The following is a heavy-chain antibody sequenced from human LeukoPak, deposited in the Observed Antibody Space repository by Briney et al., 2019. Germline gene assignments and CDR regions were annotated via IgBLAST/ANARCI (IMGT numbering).Heavy chain of an antibody. D-gene: IGHD1-26*01. Sequence: SETLSLTCTVSGGSISSYYWSWIRQPPGKGLEWIGSIYHSGSTYYNPSLKSRVTISVDTSKNQFSLKLSSVTAADTAVYYCARRGRTSLGAFDIWGQGTMVTVSS. CDR1: GGSISSYY. J-gene: IGHJ3*02. CDR3: ARRGRTSLGAFDI. CDR2: IYHSGST. V-gene: IGHV4-59*08.